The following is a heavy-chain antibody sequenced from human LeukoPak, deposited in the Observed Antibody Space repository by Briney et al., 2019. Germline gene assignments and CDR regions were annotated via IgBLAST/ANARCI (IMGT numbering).Heavy chain of an antibody. V-gene: IGHV3-74*01. CDR3: AKEKAWDNSGWSSFDY. J-gene: IGHJ4*02. CDR2: VTSDGSGT. Sequence: GGSLRLSCAASGFTFSNDWMHWVRQAPGKGLVWVSRVTSDGSGTSYADSVKGRFTISRDNAKNSLYLQMNSLRAEDMALYYCAKEKAWDNSGWSSFDYWGQGTLVTVSS. CDR1: GFTFSNDW. D-gene: IGHD6-19*01.